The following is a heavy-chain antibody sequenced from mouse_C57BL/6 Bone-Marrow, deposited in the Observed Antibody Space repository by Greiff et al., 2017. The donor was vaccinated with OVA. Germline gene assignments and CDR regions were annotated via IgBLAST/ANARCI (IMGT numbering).Heavy chain of an antibody. V-gene: IGHV5-17*01. CDR2: ISSGSSTI. CDR3: ERRGVWLRRDWYFDV. D-gene: IGHD2-2*01. CDR1: GFTFSDYG. J-gene: IGHJ1*03. Sequence: EVMLVESGGGLVKPGGSLKLSCAASGFTFSDYGMHWVRQAPEKGLEWVAYISSGSSTIYYADTVKGRFTISRDNAKNTLFLQMSSLRSEDTAMYYCERRGVWLRRDWYFDVWGTGTAVTVTS.